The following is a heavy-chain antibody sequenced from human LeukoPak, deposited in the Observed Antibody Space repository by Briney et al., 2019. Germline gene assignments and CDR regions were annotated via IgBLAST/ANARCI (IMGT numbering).Heavy chain of an antibody. J-gene: IGHJ5*02. CDR2: IYYSGST. CDR1: GGSISSYY. CDR3: ARDGVRYCSSTSCYGLGWFYP. D-gene: IGHD2-2*01. V-gene: IGHV4-59*01. Sequence: SETLSLTCTVSGGSISSYYWSWIRQPPGKGLEWIGYIYYSGSTNYNPSLKSRVTISVDTSKNQFSLKLSSVTAADTAVYCCARDGVRYCSSTSCYGLGWFYPWGQGTLVTVSS.